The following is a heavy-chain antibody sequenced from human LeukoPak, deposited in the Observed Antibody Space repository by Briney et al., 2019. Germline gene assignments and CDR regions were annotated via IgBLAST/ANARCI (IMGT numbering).Heavy chain of an antibody. CDR2: ISRSSSYI. D-gene: IGHD5-12*01. V-gene: IGHV3-21*04. CDR1: GFIFSTYS. Sequence: GGSLRLSCVGSGFIFSTYSINWVRQAPGKGLEWISSISRSSSYIFFADSVKGRFTISRDNAKNSVYLQMNSLRAEDTAVYYCAKEMFSGYVYRNDAFDIWGQGTMVTVSS. CDR3: AKEMFSGYVYRNDAFDI. J-gene: IGHJ3*02.